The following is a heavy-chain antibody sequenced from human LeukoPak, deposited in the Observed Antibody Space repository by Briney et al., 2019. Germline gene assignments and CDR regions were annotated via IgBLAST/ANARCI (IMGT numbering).Heavy chain of an antibody. J-gene: IGHJ4*02. V-gene: IGHV4-59*01. CDR2: IYYSGST. Sequence: PSETLSLTCTVSGGSISSYYWSWIRQPPGKGLEWIGYIYYSGSTNYNPSLKSRVTISVDTSKNQFSLKLSSVTAAGTAVYYCARALRGYSGYDLFNFDYWGQGTLVTASS. CDR1: GGSISSYY. D-gene: IGHD5-12*01. CDR3: ARALRGYSGYDLFNFDY.